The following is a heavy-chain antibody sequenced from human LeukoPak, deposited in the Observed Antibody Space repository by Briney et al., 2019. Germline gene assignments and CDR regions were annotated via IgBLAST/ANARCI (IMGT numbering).Heavy chain of an antibody. CDR1: GGSVSSYY. CDR3: ARDLGGGGYYYYYMDV. CDR2: IYTSGST. Sequence: SETLSLTCTVSGGSVSSYYWSWIRQPAGKGLEWIGRIYTSGSTNYNPSLKSRVTMSVDTSKKQFSLKLTSVTAADTAVYYCARDLGGGGYYYYYMDVWGKGTTVTVSS. D-gene: IGHD2-15*01. V-gene: IGHV4-4*07. J-gene: IGHJ6*03.